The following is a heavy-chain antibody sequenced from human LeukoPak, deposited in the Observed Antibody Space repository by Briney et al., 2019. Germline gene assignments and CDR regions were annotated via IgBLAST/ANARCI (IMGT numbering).Heavy chain of an antibody. CDR3: AKGRATVTTIMGWFDP. CDR2: ISWNSGSI. D-gene: IGHD4-17*01. V-gene: IGHV3-9*01. J-gene: IGHJ5*02. Sequence: PGRSLRLSCAASGFTFDDYAMHWVRQAPGKGLEWVSGISWNSGSIGYADSVKGRFTISRDNAKNSLYLQMSSLRPEDTALYYCAKGRATVTTIMGWFDPWGQGTLVTVSS. CDR1: GFTFDDYA.